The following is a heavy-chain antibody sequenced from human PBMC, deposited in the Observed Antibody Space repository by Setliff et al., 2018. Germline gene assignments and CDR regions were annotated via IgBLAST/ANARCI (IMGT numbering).Heavy chain of an antibody. V-gene: IGHV4-4*07. Sequence: NPSETLSLTCTVSGGSIGSYYWTWIRQPAGRGLEWIGRIYTTGSTNFNPSLNSRVTMSLDKSKNQFSLKLSSVTAADSAVYFCARVRIVPYCMDVWGKGTTVTVSS. D-gene: IGHD2-15*01. CDR1: GGSIGSYY. CDR3: ARVRIVPYCMDV. CDR2: IYTTGST. J-gene: IGHJ6*03.